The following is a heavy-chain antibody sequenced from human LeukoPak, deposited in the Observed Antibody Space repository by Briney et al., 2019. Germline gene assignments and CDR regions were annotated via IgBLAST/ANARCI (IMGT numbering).Heavy chain of an antibody. J-gene: IGHJ5*02. V-gene: IGHV4-61*02. CDR2: IYTSVST. D-gene: IGHD4-11*01. Sequence: SETLSLTCTVSGGSISSGSYYWSWIRQPAGKGLEWIGRIYTSVSTNYNPSLKGRVTISVDRSKNPFSLQLSAVTAAHPARYYCARHFRLQRLRPWGQGTLVTVSS. CDR1: GGSISSGSYY. CDR3: ARHFRLQRLRP.